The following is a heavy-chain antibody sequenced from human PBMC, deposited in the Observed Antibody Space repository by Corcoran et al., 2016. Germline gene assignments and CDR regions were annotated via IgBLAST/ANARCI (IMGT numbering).Heavy chain of an antibody. J-gene: IGHJ4*02. V-gene: IGHV1-46*01. Sequence: QVQLVQSGAEVKKPGASVKVSCKASGYTFTSYYMHWVRQAPGQGLEWMGIINPSGGSTSYAQKFQGRVTMTRDTSTSTVYMELSSLRSEDTAVYYCARASRFTMVRGVIFDYWGQGTLVTVSS. CDR2: INPSGGST. CDR3: ARASRFTMVRGVIFDY. CDR1: GYTFTSYY. D-gene: IGHD3-10*01.